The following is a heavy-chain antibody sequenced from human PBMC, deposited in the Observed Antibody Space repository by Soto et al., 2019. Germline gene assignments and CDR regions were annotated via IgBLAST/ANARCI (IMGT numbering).Heavy chain of an antibody. CDR3: ASFLRITIFGVVPGS. V-gene: IGHV1-8*01. J-gene: IGHJ5*02. CDR2: MNPNSGNT. D-gene: IGHD3-3*01. CDR1: GYTFTSYD. Sequence: ASVKVSCKASGYTFTSYDINWVRHATGQGLEWMGWMNPNSGNTGYAQKFQGRVTMTRNTSISTAYMELSSLRSEDTAVYYCASFLRITIFGVVPGSWGQGTLVTVSS.